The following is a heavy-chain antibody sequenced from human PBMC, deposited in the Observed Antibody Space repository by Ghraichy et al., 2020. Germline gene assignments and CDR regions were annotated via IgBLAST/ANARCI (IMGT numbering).Heavy chain of an antibody. D-gene: IGHD3-3*01. CDR1: GGSINSSGYY. Sequence: SQTLSLTCTVSGGSINSSGYYWNWVRQHPEKALEWIGYIYHSGTTYYSPSLKSRLSISIDTSKNQFSLKVNSVTAADTAVYYCAANNLRWSREHWGRGALVTVSS. CDR2: IYHSGTT. V-gene: IGHV4-31*02. CDR3: AANNLRWSREH. J-gene: IGHJ1*01.